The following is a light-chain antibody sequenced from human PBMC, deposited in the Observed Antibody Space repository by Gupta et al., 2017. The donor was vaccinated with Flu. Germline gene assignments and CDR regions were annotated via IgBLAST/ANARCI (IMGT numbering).Light chain of an antibody. J-gene: IGLJ3*02. V-gene: IGLV2-11*01. CDR3: CSYTRTSTFWV. CDR2: DVT. CDR1: SSDVGGYNY. Sequence: QSALTQPRSVSGSPGQSVTISCTGTSSDVGGYNYVSWYQQHPGKAPKLMIYDVTRRPSGVPDRFSGSKSGNTASLSISGLQAEDEADYYCCSYTRTSTFWVFGGGTELSVL.